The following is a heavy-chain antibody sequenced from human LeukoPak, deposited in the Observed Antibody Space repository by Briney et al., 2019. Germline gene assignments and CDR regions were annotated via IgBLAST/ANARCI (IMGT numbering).Heavy chain of an antibody. CDR1: GGSISSSSYY. CDR2: IYYSGST. Sequence: SETLSLTCTVSGGSISSSSYYWGWIRQPPGKGLEWIGSIYYSGSTYYNPSLKSRVTISVDTSKNQFSLKLSSVTAADTAVYYCARGRAVIAVAGQGVDYWGQGTLATVSS. J-gene: IGHJ4*02. V-gene: IGHV4-39*07. CDR3: ARGRAVIAVAGQGVDY. D-gene: IGHD6-19*01.